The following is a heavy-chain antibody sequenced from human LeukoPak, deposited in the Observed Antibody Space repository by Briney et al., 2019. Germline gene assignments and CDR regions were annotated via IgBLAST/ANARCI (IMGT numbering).Heavy chain of an antibody. CDR3: AKDRWTRRIPMAGQDY. CDR1: RFNFRSYG. V-gene: IGHV3-30*18. CDR2: IAYDWRDK. Sequence: PGEPLRLSCWASRFNFRSYGLHWVRQAPGKGVEWVPIIAYDWRDKFYAVSEKGRFTISRDNYKNTLYLQMNSLRVEDTAVYYCAKDRWTRRIPMAGQDYWGQGTLLTVSS. J-gene: IGHJ4*02. D-gene: IGHD6-19*01.